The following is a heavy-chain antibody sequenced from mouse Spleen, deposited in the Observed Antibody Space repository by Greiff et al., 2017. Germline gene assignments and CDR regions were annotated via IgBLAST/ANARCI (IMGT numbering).Heavy chain of an antibody. V-gene: IGHV1-64*01. D-gene: IGHD2-1*01. CDR2: IHPNSGST. CDR3: AREGDYGTFAY. Sequence: QVQLQQPGAELVKPGASVKLSCKASGYTFTSYWMHWVKQRPGQGLEWIGMIHPNSGSTNYNEKFKSKATLTVDKSSSTAYMQLSSLTSEDSAVYYCAREGDYGTFAYWGQGTLVTVSA. CDR1: GYTFTSYW. J-gene: IGHJ3*01.